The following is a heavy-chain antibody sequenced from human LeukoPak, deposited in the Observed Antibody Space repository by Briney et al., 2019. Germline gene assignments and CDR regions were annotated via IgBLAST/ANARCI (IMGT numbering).Heavy chain of an antibody. Sequence: GGSLRLSCAASGFTFSSYEMNWVRQAPGKGLEWISYISNSGSTIYYADSVKGRFTISRDNAKNSLYLQMNSLRAEDTAVYYCATNTVDGYNSRVDYYYYYMDVWGKGTTVTISS. D-gene: IGHD5-24*01. CDR1: GFTFSSYE. CDR3: ATNTVDGYNSRVDYYYYYMDV. CDR2: ISNSGSTI. J-gene: IGHJ6*03. V-gene: IGHV3-48*03.